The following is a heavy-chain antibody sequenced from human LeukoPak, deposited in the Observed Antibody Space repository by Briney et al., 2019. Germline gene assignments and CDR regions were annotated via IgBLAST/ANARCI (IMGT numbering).Heavy chain of an antibody. Sequence: GGSLRLSCAGSGFTFDDYAMHWVRQAPGKGLEWVSLIRWDGGSTYYADSVKGRFTIFRDNSKNSLYLQMNSLRAEDTALYYCAKDSKTRDWNEDYYYYMDVWGKGTTVTVSS. D-gene: IGHD1-1*01. CDR3: AKDSKTRDWNEDYYYYMDV. CDR2: IRWDGGST. CDR1: GFTFDDYA. V-gene: IGHV3-43D*03. J-gene: IGHJ6*03.